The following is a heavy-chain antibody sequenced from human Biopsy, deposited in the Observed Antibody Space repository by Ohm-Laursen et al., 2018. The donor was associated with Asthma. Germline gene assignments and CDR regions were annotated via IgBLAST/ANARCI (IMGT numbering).Heavy chain of an antibody. CDR2: IYYSGTT. J-gene: IGHJ4*02. D-gene: IGHD2-21*01. Sequence: SETLSLTCTVSGGSISSDYWSWIRQPPGKGLEWIGHIYYSGTTKYHPSLKSRVIISVDTSKNQFSLKLRSVTAADAAVYYCARGIARETGLFDHFDYWGQGTLVTVSS. CDR1: GGSISSDY. V-gene: IGHV4-59*01. CDR3: ARGIARETGLFDHFDY.